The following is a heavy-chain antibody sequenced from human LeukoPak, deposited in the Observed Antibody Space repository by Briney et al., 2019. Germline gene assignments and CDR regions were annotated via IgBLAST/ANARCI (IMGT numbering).Heavy chain of an antibody. CDR3: ASSRSYSSHDY. D-gene: IGHD6-19*01. Sequence: SETLSLTCTVSGGSISSYYWSWIRQPPGKGLEWIGYIYYSGSTNYNPSLKSRVTISVDTSKNQFSLKLSSVTAADTAVYYRASSRSYSSHDYWGQGTLVTVSS. CDR1: GGSISSYY. CDR2: IYYSGST. V-gene: IGHV4-59*01. J-gene: IGHJ4*02.